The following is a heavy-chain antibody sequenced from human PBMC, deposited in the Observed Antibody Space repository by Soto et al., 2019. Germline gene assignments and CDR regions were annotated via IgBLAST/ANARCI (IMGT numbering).Heavy chain of an antibody. CDR1: GFTVSNNY. V-gene: IGHV3-53*01. J-gene: IGHJ4*02. CDR2: IYSGGYT. CDR3: GAHPGGGGY. Sequence: EVQLVESGGGLIQPGGSLRLSCAVSGFTVSNNYMSWVRQAPGKGLEGVSVIYSGGYTAYGDSVKGRFTISRDNSKNTTYIQMKARRAATPGVYYCGAHPGGGGYWGQGTLVTVSS. D-gene: IGHD3-10*01.